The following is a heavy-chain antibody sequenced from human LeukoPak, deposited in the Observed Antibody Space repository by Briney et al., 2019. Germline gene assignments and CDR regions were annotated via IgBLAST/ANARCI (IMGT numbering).Heavy chain of an antibody. CDR1: GFTFSSYA. Sequence: GGSLRLSCAASGFTFSSYAMSWVRQAPGKGLEWVSAISGSGGSTYYADSVEGRFTISRDNSKNTVYLEMNSLRAEDTAVYYCTRGLGVAIYFDYWGQGTLVTVSS. J-gene: IGHJ4*02. V-gene: IGHV3-23*01. CDR3: TRGLGVAIYFDY. CDR2: ISGSGGST. D-gene: IGHD3-3*01.